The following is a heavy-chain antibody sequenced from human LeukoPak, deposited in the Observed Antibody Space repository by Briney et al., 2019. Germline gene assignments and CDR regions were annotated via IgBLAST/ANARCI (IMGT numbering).Heavy chain of an antibody. J-gene: IGHJ6*02. CDR1: GFTFSSYA. Sequence: GGSLRLSCTASGFTFSSYAMHWVRQAPGKGLEWVAVISYDGSNKYYADSVKGRFTISRDNSKNTLYLQMNSLRAEDTAVYYCAREGQYVLRFLEWFPTYYYYGMDVWGQGTTVTVSS. V-gene: IGHV3-30*04. D-gene: IGHD3-3*01. CDR2: ISYDGSNK. CDR3: AREGQYVLRFLEWFPTYYYYGMDV.